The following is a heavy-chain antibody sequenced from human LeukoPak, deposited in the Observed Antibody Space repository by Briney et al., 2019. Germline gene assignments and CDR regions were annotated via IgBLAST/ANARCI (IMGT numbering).Heavy chain of an antibody. CDR1: GFTFSNAW. J-gene: IGHJ4*02. CDR3: TTYTVGATTSHFDY. CDR2: IKSKTDGGTT. V-gene: IGHV3-15*01. Sequence: GSLRLSCAASGFTFSNAWMSWARQAPGTGLEWVGRIKSKTDGGTTDYAAPVKGRFTISRDDSKNTMYLQMHSLKTEDTAVYYCTTYTVGATTSHFDYWGQGTLVTVSS. D-gene: IGHD1-26*01.